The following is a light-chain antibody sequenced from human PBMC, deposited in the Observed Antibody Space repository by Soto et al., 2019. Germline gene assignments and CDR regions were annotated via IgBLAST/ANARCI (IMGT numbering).Light chain of an antibody. CDR3: SSYTSSSTLV. Sequence: QSALTQPASVSGSPGQSITISCTRTSSDVGGHNSVAWYQHNPGKAPKLMIYDVSNRPSGVSSRFSGSKSGNTASLSISGLQAEDEADYYCSSYTSSSTLVFGTGTKLTVL. V-gene: IGLV2-14*01. CDR1: SSDVGGHNS. J-gene: IGLJ1*01. CDR2: DVS.